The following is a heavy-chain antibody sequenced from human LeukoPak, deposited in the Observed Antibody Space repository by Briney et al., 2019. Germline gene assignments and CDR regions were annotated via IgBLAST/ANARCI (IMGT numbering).Heavy chain of an antibody. CDR3: AKDYRYGSSGSFDY. J-gene: IGHJ4*02. CDR2: ISWNSGST. V-gene: IGHV3-9*01. CDR1: GFTFDDYA. Sequence: GRSLRLSCEASGFTFDDYAMHWVRQAPGKGLEWVSGISWNSGSTGYADSVKGRFTISRDNAKNSLYLQMNSLRAEDTALYYCAKDYRYGSSGSFDYWGQGTLVTVSS. D-gene: IGHD3-22*01.